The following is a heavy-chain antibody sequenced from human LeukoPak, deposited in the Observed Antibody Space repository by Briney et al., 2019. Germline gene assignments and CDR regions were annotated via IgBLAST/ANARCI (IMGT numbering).Heavy chain of an antibody. CDR2: IHYSGAT. Sequence: SETLSLTCTVSGGSISSDYWSWIRQPPGRGLEWIGYIHYSGATNYNPSLKSRLTISIDTSKTHFSLKLTSVTAADTAVYYCATLRGSSSAVFDYWGQGTVVTVSS. CDR3: ATLRGSSSAVFDY. V-gene: IGHV4-59*08. D-gene: IGHD2-2*01. J-gene: IGHJ4*02. CDR1: GGSISSDY.